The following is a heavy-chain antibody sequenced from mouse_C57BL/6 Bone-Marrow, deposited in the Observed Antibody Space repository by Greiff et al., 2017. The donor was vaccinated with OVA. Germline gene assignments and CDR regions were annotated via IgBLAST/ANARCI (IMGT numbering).Heavy chain of an antibody. CDR3: SEDSAFYYCAWGLYYGNYFYYFDY. V-gene: IGHV1-87*01. Sequence: QVQLQQSGPELARPWASVKISCQAFYTFSRRVHFAIRDTNYWMQWVKQRPGQGLEWIGAIYPGNGDTSYNQKFKGKATLTADKSSSTAYMQLSSLTSEDSAFYYCAWGLYYGNYFYYFDYWGQGTTLTVSS. CDR2: GQGLEWIG. J-gene: IGHJ2*01. D-gene: IGHD2-1*01. CDR1: YTFSRRVH.